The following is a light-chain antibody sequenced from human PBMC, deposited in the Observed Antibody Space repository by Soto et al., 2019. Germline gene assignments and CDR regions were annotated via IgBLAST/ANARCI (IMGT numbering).Light chain of an antibody. V-gene: IGLV2-14*03. CDR1: SSDVGVYKY. CDR2: DVS. J-gene: IGLJ2*01. Sequence: QSVLTQPASVSGSPGQSITISCTGTSSDVGVYKYVSWYQQHPGKAPKLMIYDVSNRPSGVSNRFSGSKSGNTASLTISGLQAEDEADYYCSSYISTSTLEVVFGGGTKLTVL. CDR3: SSYISTSTLEVV.